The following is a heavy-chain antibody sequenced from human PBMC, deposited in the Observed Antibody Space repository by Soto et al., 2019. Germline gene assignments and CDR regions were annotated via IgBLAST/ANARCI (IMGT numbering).Heavy chain of an antibody. CDR1: GFTFSNAW. J-gene: IGHJ3*02. CDR2: IYSGGST. V-gene: IGHV3-53*04. Sequence: GGSLRLSCAASGFTFSNAWMNWVRQAPGKGLEWVSVIYSGGSTYYADSVKGRFTISRHNSKNTLYLQMNSLRAEDTAVYYCARYSSGWYFDAFDIWGRGTMVTVSS. CDR3: ARYSSGWYFDAFDI. D-gene: IGHD6-19*01.